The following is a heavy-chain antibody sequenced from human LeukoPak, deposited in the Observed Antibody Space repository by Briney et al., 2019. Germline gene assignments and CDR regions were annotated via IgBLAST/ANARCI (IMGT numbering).Heavy chain of an antibody. Sequence: SETLSLTCTVSGGSISDYYWGWFRQPPGKGLEWIGCMYYSGSTNYNPSLKSRVTISVDTSKNQFFLKLTSVTTADTAVYFCARGRIGGANWGQGTLVTVSS. CDR3: ARGRIGGAN. CDR1: GGSISDYY. V-gene: IGHV4-59*01. J-gene: IGHJ4*02. CDR2: MYYSGST. D-gene: IGHD4-23*01.